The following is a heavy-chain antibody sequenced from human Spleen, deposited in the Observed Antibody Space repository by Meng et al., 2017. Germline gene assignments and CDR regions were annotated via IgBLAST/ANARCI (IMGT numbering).Heavy chain of an antibody. Sequence: VQVGAGGAEVVKPGSTVKVSWKAPGGIFSNSVIGWVRQAPGQGLEWMGGINAVFGTTDYAQKFRARVTISTDESTSTVYMELKRLTSEDTAVYFCARKAGNCVTTTCYSLDFWGQGTLVTVSS. CDR3: ARKAGNCVTTTCYSLDF. J-gene: IGHJ4*02. D-gene: IGHD2-2*01. V-gene: IGHV1-69*05. CDR1: GGIFSNSV. CDR2: INAVFGTT.